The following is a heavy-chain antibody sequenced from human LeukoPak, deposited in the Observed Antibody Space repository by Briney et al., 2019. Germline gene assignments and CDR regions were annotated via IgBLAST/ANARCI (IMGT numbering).Heavy chain of an antibody. CDR1: GFTFSSYS. CDR3: ARDRGGAAAGTWIFDY. J-gene: IGHJ4*02. CDR2: ITSSSTNI. Sequence: PGGSLRLSCAASGFTFSSYSMNWVRQAPGQGLEWVSYITSSSTNIYYADSVKGRFTISRDNAKNSLYLQMNSLRAEDTAVYYCARDRGGAAAGTWIFDYWGQGTLVTVSS. D-gene: IGHD6-13*01. V-gene: IGHV3-48*01.